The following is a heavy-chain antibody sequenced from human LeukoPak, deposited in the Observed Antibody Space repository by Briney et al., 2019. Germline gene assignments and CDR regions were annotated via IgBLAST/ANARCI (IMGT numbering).Heavy chain of an antibody. CDR2: IYPGDSDT. V-gene: IGHV5-51*01. CDR1: GYRFTSYW. Sequence: GESLKISCKGSGYRFTSYWIGWVRPMPGKGLEWMGIIYPGDSDTRYSPSFQGQVTISADKSISTAYLQWSSLKASDTAMYYCARSGPLTDLAFDIWGQGTMVTVSS. CDR3: ARSGPLTDLAFDI. J-gene: IGHJ3*02. D-gene: IGHD1-14*01.